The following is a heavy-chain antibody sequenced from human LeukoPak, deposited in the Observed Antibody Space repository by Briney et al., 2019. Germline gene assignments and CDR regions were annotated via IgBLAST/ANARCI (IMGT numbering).Heavy chain of an antibody. Sequence: PGGSLRLSCAASGFTFTNYWMSWVRQAPGKGLELVANIKQDGSEKYYVDSVKGRFTISRDNAKNSLYLQMNSLRAEDTAVYYCARGSATFDYWGQGTLVTVSS. CDR2: IKQDGSEK. CDR3: ARGSATFDY. CDR1: GFTFTNYW. V-gene: IGHV3-7*01. J-gene: IGHJ4*02.